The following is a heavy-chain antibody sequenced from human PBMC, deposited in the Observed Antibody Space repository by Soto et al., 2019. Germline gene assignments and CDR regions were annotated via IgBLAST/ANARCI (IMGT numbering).Heavy chain of an antibody. Sequence: GGSLRLSCAASGFTFSSYAMSWVRQAPGKGLEWVSAISGSGGSTYYADSVKGRFTISRDNSKNTLYLQMNSLRAEDTAVYYCAKIGAAYCGGDCYWPLYYFDYWGQGTLVTVSS. CDR3: AKIGAAYCGGDCYWPLYYFDY. V-gene: IGHV3-23*01. CDR2: ISGSGGST. D-gene: IGHD2-21*02. CDR1: GFTFSSYA. J-gene: IGHJ4*02.